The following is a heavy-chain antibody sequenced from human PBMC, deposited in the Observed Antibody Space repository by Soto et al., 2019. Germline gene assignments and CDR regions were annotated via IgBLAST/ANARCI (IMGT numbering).Heavy chain of an antibody. Sequence: PGGSLRLSCAASGFPFSIYAMHLVRQSPGKGLEWVALISYDGSNKYYADSVKGRFTISRDNSNNTLYLQMNSLRAEDTAVYYCAELLGGQYASDIWCQGGLVTVSS. J-gene: IGHJ3*02. V-gene: IGHV3-30-3*01. CDR3: AELLGGQYASDI. D-gene: IGHD1-7*01. CDR2: ISYDGSNK. CDR1: GFPFSIYA.